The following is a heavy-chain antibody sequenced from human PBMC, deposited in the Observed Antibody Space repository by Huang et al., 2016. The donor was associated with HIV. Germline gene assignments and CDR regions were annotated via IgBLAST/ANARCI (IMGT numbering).Heavy chain of an antibody. D-gene: IGHD5-18*01. CDR2: IIPVHDTT. CDR1: GGTVRSFS. CDR3: ARGVGNSNRGFDI. Sequence: QVQLVQSGAEMKKSGSSVKVSCKASGGTVRSFSFTWVLQAPGHGLEWVGGIIPVHDTTDLAQEFRGRVTLTADESTNTAFMELSGRTSQDTAVYYCARGVGNSNRGFDIWGQGTLVTVS. J-gene: IGHJ4*02. V-gene: IGHV1-69*13.